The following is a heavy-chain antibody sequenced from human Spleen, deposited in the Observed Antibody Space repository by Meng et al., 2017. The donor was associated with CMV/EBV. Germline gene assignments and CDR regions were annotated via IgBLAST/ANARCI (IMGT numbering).Heavy chain of an antibody. D-gene: IGHD5-18*01. CDR1: STTAKG. Sequence: STTAKGWKWVRQPPGKGLEWVGEINHSGNSNSNPSLESRLTLSLDTSENLLSLTMTSVTADDTAIYYCARVREHTSLGNYWFDPWGQGTLVTVSS. CDR2: INHSGNS. V-gene: IGHV4/OR15-8*02. CDR3: ARVREHTSLGNYWFDP. J-gene: IGHJ5*02.